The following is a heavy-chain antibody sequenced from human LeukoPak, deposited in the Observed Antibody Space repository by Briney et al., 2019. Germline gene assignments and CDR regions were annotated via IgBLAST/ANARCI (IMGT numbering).Heavy chain of an antibody. J-gene: IGHJ4*02. D-gene: IGHD2-2*01. V-gene: IGHV3-21*01. CDR1: GFTFSSYS. Sequence: GGSLRLSCAASGFTFSSYSMNWVRQAPGKGLEWVSSISSSSSYIYYADSVKGRFTISRDNAKNSLYLQMNSLRAEDTAVYYCARDGRGVVVLAAMVYWDQGTLVTVSS. CDR3: ARDGRGVVVLAAMVY. CDR2: ISSSSSYI.